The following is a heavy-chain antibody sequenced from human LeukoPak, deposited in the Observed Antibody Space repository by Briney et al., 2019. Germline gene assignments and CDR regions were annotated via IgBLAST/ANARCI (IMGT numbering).Heavy chain of an antibody. D-gene: IGHD5-18*01. CDR2: IYNSGST. CDR1: GGSISDYY. J-gene: IGHJ4*02. Sequence: SETLSLTCTASGGSISDYYWSWIRQPPGKGPEWIGYIYNSGSTKYNPSLKSRVTISVDTSKNHFSLRLSSVTAADTAVYYCARGGHGYSYYDYFDYWGQGTLVTVSS. V-gene: IGHV4-59*01. CDR3: ARGGHGYSYYDYFDY.